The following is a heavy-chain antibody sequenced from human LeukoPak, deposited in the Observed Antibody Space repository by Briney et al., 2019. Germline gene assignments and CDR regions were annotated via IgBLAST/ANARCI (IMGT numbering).Heavy chain of an antibody. CDR2: MNPNSGNT. D-gene: IGHD2-2*02. Sequence: GASVKVSCKASGYTFTSYDINWVRQATGQGLEWMGWMNPNSGNTGYAQKFQGRVTMTRNTSISTAYMELSSLRSEDTAVYYCARGGTPSSAAIWHDAFDIWGQGTMVTVSS. V-gene: IGHV1-8*01. CDR1: GYTFTSYD. CDR3: ARGGTPSSAAIWHDAFDI. J-gene: IGHJ3*02.